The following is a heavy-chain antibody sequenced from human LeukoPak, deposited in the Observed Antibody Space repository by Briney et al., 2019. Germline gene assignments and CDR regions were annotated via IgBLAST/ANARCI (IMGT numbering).Heavy chain of an antibody. D-gene: IGHD1-26*01. CDR2: ISYDGSNK. CDR1: EFTFRSYD. Sequence: GSLRLSCVASEFTFRSYDMHWVRQAPGKGLEWVAVISYDGSNKDYADSVKGRFTISRDNTKNTLFLQMNSLRAEDTAVYYCAKGDTTWELPHDYWGQGTLVTVSS. J-gene: IGHJ4*02. V-gene: IGHV3-30*18. CDR3: AKGDTTWELPHDY.